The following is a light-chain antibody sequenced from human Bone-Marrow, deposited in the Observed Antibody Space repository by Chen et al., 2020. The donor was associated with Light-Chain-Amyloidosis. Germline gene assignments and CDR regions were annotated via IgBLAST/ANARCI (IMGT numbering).Light chain of an antibody. Sequence: SYVLTQPSSVSVAPGQTATIACGGNNIGSTSGNWYQQTPGPAPLLVVYDDRERRSGIPERLAGANAGNTATLTISRVEAGDEADYYCQVWDRSSDRPVFGGGTKLTVL. CDR3: QVWDRSSDRPV. V-gene: IGLV3-21*02. CDR2: DDR. J-gene: IGLJ3*02. CDR1: NIGSTS.